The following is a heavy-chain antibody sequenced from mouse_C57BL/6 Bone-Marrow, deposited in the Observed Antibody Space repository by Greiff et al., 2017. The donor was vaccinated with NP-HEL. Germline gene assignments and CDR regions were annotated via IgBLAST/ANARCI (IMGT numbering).Heavy chain of an antibody. CDR3: ARGDYGSSFLAWFAY. Sequence: EVQLQESGPGLVKPSQSLSLTCSVTGYSITSGYYWNWIRQFPGNKLEWMGYISYDGSNNYNPSLKNRISITRDTSKNQFFLKLNSVTTEDTATYYCARGDYGSSFLAWFAYWGQGTLVTVSA. V-gene: IGHV3-6*01. J-gene: IGHJ3*01. CDR1: GYSITSGYY. CDR2: ISYDGSN. D-gene: IGHD1-1*01.